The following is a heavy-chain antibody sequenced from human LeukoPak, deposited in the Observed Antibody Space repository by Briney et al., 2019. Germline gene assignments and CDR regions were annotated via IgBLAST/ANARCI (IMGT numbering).Heavy chain of an antibody. J-gene: IGHJ4*02. CDR1: GFTFSSYS. V-gene: IGHV3-21*01. CDR3: ARVGEYQLLPDY. D-gene: IGHD2-2*01. CDR2: ISSSSSYI. Sequence: GGSLRLSCAASGFTFSSYSMNWVRQAPGKGLEWVSSISSSSSYIYYADSVKGRFTISRDNAKNSLYLQMNSLGAEDTAVYYCARVGEYQLLPDYWGQGTLVTVSS.